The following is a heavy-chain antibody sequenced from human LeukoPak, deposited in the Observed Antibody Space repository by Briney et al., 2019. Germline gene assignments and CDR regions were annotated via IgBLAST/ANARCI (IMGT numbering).Heavy chain of an antibody. CDR2: ISVYNGHT. CDR1: GYTFNSHG. V-gene: IGHV1-18*01. Sequence: ASVKGSCKASGYTFNSHGISWVRQAPGQGLEWMGWISVYNGHTNYAQKLQDRVTMTTETSTSTAYMELRSLRSDDTAVYYCARVDYDILTGYYAFDYWGQGTLVTVSS. J-gene: IGHJ4*02. D-gene: IGHD3-9*01. CDR3: ARVDYDILTGYYAFDY.